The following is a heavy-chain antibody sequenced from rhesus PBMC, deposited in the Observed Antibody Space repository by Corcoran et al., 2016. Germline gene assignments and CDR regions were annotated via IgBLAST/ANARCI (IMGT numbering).Heavy chain of an antibody. V-gene: IGHV3-201*01. CDR3: ARATTVYGLDS. CDR2: ISGSGGRT. D-gene: IGHD1-14*01. CDR1: GFTFDDYA. J-gene: IGHJ6*01. Sequence: EVQLVESGGGVVQPGGSLRLSCAASGFTFDDYAMHCVRQAPGKGLGWVSGISGSGGRTDYADSVKCQFTSSRDNVKNSLYLQMGSRRAEDTALYYCARATTVYGLDSWGQGVVVTVSS.